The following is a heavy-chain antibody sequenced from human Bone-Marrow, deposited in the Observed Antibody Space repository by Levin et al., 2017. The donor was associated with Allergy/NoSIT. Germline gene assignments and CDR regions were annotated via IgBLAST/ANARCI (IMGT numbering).Heavy chain of an antibody. V-gene: IGHV3-13*01. Sequence: ETLSLTCAASGFMFRTYDMHWVRQLPGKGLEWVSAIGTSGDTYYPGSVKGRFLISRENAKNSLFLEMNDLSAGDTALYYCARGLDAFDLWGQGTMVTVSS. CDR2: IGTSGDT. CDR1: GFMFRTYD. J-gene: IGHJ3*01. CDR3: ARGLDAFDL.